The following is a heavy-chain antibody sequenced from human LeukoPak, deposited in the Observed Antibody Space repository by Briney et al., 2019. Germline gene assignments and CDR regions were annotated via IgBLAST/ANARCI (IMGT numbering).Heavy chain of an antibody. V-gene: IGHV4-34*01. CDR2: INHTGST. D-gene: IGHD3-22*01. Sequence: SETLSLTCAVYGVSFSGYYWRWLRQPPGKGLEWVGEINHTGSTNYNPSLKSRVTISVDTPKNQFSLKLSSVTAAETAVYYCARGRHYYYDSSGYRMWGQGTMVTVSS. J-gene: IGHJ3*01. CDR1: GVSFSGYY. CDR3: ARGRHYYYDSSGYRM.